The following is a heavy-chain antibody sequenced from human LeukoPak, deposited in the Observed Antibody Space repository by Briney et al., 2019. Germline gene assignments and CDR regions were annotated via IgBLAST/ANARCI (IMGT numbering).Heavy chain of an antibody. CDR2: INSDGSST. D-gene: IGHD3-10*01. J-gene: IGHJ4*02. Sequence: PGGSPRLSCAASGFTFSNYWMHWVRQAPGKGLVWVSRINSDGSSTSYADSVKGRFTISRDNAKNTLYLQMNSLRAEDTAVYSCVRHSGSGSYYNLDHWGQGTLVTVSS. CDR3: VRHSGSGSYYNLDH. CDR1: GFTFSNYW. V-gene: IGHV3-74*01.